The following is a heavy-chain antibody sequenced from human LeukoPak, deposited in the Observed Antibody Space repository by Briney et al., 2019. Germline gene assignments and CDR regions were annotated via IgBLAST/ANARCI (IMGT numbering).Heavy chain of an antibody. CDR1: GFSFSSYA. J-gene: IGHJ4*02. CDR3: AKASWVSNGDAVL. V-gene: IGHV3-23*01. CDR2: LRGDGST. Sequence: GSLRVSSVESGFSFSSYATCWVCQDPPKRLWWGSSLRGDGSTFYADSVKGRFTLSRDESRNTVYFQLNSLRVEDTAVYYCAKASWVSNGDAVLWGQGTLVTVFS. D-gene: IGHD1-1*01.